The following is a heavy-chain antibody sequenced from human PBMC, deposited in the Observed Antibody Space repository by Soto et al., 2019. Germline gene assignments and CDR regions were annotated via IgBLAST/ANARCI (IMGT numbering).Heavy chain of an antibody. CDR1: GFTFGTYA. J-gene: IGHJ6*02. CDR3: ASIWCSTSGYYYYRMDV. D-gene: IGHD6-6*01. CDR2: ISDSDGRT. Sequence: EVQLLESGGGLVQPGGSLRLSCAASGFTFGTYAMAWIRQAPGKGLEWVEAISDSDGRTYHADSVKGRFTISRDNFKNTLYLQMNRLRADDTAVYYCASIWCSTSGYYYYRMDVGGQGTTVTVSS. V-gene: IGHV3-23*01.